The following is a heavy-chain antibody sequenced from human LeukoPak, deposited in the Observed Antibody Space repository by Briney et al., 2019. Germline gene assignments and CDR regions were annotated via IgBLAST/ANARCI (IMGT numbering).Heavy chain of an antibody. CDR3: ARASLRAAAGTLNY. D-gene: IGHD6-13*01. CDR1: GFTFSSYS. CDR2: ISSSSSYI. V-gene: IGHV3-21*01. Sequence: GRSLGLSCAASGFTFSSYSMNWVRQAPGKGREWVSSISSSSSYIYYADSVKGRFTISRDNAKNSLYLQMNSLRAEDTAVYYCARASLRAAAGTLNYWGQGTLVTVSS. J-gene: IGHJ4*02.